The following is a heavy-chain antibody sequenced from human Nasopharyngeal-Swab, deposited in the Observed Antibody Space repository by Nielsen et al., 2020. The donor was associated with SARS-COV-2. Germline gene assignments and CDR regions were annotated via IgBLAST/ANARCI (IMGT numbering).Heavy chain of an antibody. Sequence: ASVKVSCKASGYTFTSYGISWVRQAPGQGLEWMGWISAYNGNTNYAQKFQGRVTMTRNTSISTAYMELSSLRSEDTAVYYCARARGATIFGVVIGRYYYGMDVWGQGTTVTVSS. V-gene: IGHV1-18*01. D-gene: IGHD3-3*01. CDR3: ARARGATIFGVVIGRYYYGMDV. J-gene: IGHJ6*02. CDR1: GYTFTSYG. CDR2: ISAYNGNT.